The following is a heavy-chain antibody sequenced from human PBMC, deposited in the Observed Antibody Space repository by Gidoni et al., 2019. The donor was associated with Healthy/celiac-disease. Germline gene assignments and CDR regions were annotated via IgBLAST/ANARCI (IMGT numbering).Heavy chain of an antibody. CDR2: SRNKGSSYST. D-gene: IGHD3-9*01. J-gene: IGHJ4*02. V-gene: IGHV3-72*01. CDR3: TTVRYDFLTGSRGGFDY. CDR1: GFTFSDHY. Sequence: EVQLVESGGGLVQPGGSLRLSCAASGFTFSDHYIDWVRQAPGKGLEWVGRSRNKGSSYSTEYAASVKGRFTISRDDLKNSLYLQMNSLKTEDTAVYYCTTVRYDFLTGSRGGFDYWGQGTLVTVSS.